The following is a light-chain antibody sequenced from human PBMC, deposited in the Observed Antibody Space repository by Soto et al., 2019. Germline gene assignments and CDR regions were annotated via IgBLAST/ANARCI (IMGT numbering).Light chain of an antibody. CDR2: WAS. CDR3: QQYYSTPWT. CDR1: QSIFYSSNNKNY. Sequence: DIVMTQSPDSLAVSLGERATINCKSSQSIFYSSNNKNYLTWYQQKPGQHPKLLIYWASTRESGVPDRFSGSGYGTDVTLTISILQAKDVAVYYCQQYYSTPWTFGQGTKVEIK. J-gene: IGKJ1*01. V-gene: IGKV4-1*01.